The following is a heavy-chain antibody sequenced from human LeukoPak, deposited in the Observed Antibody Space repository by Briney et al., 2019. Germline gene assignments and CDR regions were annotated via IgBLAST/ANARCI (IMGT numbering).Heavy chain of an antibody. CDR1: GFTVSSNY. Sequence: GGSLRLSCAASGFTVSSNYMNWVRQAPGKGLEWVSYISSSSSTIYYADSVKGRFTISRDNAKNSLYLQMNSLRAEDTAVYYCARDRAYSSGWFDYWGQGTLVAVSS. CDR3: ARDRAYSSGWFDY. CDR2: ISSSSSTI. J-gene: IGHJ4*02. D-gene: IGHD6-19*01. V-gene: IGHV3-48*01.